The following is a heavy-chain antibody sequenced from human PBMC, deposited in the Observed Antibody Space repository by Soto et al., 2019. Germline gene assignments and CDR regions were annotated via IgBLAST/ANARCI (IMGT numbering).Heavy chain of an antibody. V-gene: IGHV3-7*01. Sequence: GGSLRLSCAASRFTFASSWMSWVRQAPGKGLEWVANIRQDGSEKYYVDSVKGRFTVSRDNANNSLYLQMDSLRTEDTAVYYCARVQYYFDYWGQGTLVTVSS. CDR2: IRQDGSEK. J-gene: IGHJ4*02. CDR3: ARVQYYFDY. CDR1: RFTFASSW.